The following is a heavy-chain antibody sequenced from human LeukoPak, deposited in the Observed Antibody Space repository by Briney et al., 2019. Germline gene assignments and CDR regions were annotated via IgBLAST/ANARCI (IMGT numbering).Heavy chain of an antibody. CDR2: FDPEDDET. CDR3: ATDCCGSTGYFDY. CDR1: GYTLTELS. Sequence: ASVKVSCKVSGYTLTELSMHWVRQAPGKGLEWMGGFDPEDDETIYAQKFQGRVTMTEDTSTGTAYMELSSLRSEDTAVYYCATDCCGSTGYFDYWGQGTLVTVSS. V-gene: IGHV1-24*01. D-gene: IGHD1-26*01. J-gene: IGHJ4*02.